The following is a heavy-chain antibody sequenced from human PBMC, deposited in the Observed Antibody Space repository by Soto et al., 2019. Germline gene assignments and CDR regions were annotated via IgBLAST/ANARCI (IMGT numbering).Heavy chain of an antibody. CDR2: INPSGGST. CDR1: GNTFTRYY. Sequence: QEQLVQSGAEVKKPGASVKVSCKASGNTFTRYYFHWVRQAPGQGLEWMGIINPSGGSTTYAQKFQARATMTRDMSTSTVYLDLSSLRFADTAVSYCARENIGVASGVILNYYAMDVWGQATTMTASS. V-gene: IGHV1-46*01. CDR3: ARENIGVASGVILNYYAMDV. J-gene: IGHJ6*02. D-gene: IGHD2-15*01.